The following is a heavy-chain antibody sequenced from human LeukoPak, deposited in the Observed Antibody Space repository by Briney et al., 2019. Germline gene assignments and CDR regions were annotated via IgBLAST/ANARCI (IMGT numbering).Heavy chain of an antibody. Sequence: ASVKVSCKASGYTFTDYYMHWVRQAPGRGLEWMGWINPNSGATNYAQKFQGRVTMTRDTPISTAYMDLSRLRSDDTAVYYCARDLVGSSENYWGQGTLVTVSS. CDR3: ARDLVGSSENY. J-gene: IGHJ4*02. CDR2: INPNSGAT. V-gene: IGHV1-2*02. CDR1: GYTFTDYY. D-gene: IGHD3-9*01.